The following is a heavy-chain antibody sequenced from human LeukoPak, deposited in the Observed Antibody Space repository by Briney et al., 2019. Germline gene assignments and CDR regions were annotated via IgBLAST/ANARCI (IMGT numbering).Heavy chain of an antibody. D-gene: IGHD5-12*01. CDR1: GYTFTSYY. CDR2: INPSGGNT. Sequence: ASVKVSCKASGYTFTSYYMHWVRQAPGQGLEWMGIINPSGGNTNYAQQFQDRVTITRDRSRNTVYMELNSLRFEDTAMYYCARSPFSGDDDAFDIWGQGTMVTVSS. V-gene: IGHV1-46*01. CDR3: ARSPFSGDDDAFDI. J-gene: IGHJ3*02.